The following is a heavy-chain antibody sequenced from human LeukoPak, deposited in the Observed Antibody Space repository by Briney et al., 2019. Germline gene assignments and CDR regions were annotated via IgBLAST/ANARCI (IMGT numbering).Heavy chain of an antibody. Sequence: GGSLRLSCAASGFTFKSYWMSWVRQAPGKGLEWVANIKQDESEKYYVDSVKGRFTISRDNANNSLYLQMNSLRAEDTAVYYCARDQGEEFDFWGQGTLVTASS. V-gene: IGHV3-7*01. CDR2: IKQDESEK. J-gene: IGHJ4*02. CDR3: ARDQGEEFDF. D-gene: IGHD3-16*01. CDR1: GFTFKSYW.